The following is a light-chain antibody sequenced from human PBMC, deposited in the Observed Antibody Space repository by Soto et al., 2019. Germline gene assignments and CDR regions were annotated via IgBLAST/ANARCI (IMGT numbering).Light chain of an antibody. CDR2: ATS. J-gene: IGKJ4*01. V-gene: IGKV1-12*01. Sequence: DIQMTQFPSSVSASVGDRVTITCRASQPLGAWLAWYQQKPGKAPKLLIYATSTLESGVPSRFSGSGSGTEFTLNISSLQPEDFATYYCQQADILQLTFGGGTRVEIK. CDR3: QQADILQLT. CDR1: QPLGAW.